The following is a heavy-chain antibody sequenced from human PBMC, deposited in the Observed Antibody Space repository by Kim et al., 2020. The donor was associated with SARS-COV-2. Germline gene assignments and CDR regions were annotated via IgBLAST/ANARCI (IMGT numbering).Heavy chain of an antibody. V-gene: IGHV1-2*02. CDR1: GYTFTGYY. CDR2: INPNSGGT. Sequence: ASVKVSCKASGYTFTGYYMHWVRQAPGQGLEWMGWINPNSGGTNYAQKFQGRVTMTRDTSISTAYMELSRLRSDDTAVYYCARDMYSSSWMMAVDYWGQGTLVTVSS. J-gene: IGHJ4*02. D-gene: IGHD6-13*01. CDR3: ARDMYSSSWMMAVDY.